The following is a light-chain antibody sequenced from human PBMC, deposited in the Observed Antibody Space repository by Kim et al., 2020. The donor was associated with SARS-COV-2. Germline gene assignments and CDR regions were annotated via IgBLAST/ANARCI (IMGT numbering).Light chain of an antibody. CDR1: QSISSW. CDR2: DAS. CDR3: QQYNSYPYT. J-gene: IGKJ2*01. V-gene: IGKV1-5*01. Sequence: DIQMTQSPSTLSASVGDRVTITCRASQSISSWLAWYQQKPGKAPKLLIYDASSLESGVPSRFSGSGSGTEFTLTISSLQPDDFAPYYCQQYNSYPYTFGQGTKLEI.